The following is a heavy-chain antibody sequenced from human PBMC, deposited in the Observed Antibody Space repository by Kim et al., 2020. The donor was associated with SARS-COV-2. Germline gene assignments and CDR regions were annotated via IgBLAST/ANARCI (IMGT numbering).Heavy chain of an antibody. J-gene: IGHJ5*02. Sequence: VESVKGRFTIARDNAKNSLYLQMNSLRAEDTAVYYCARKGLMQLTNWFDPWGQGTLVTVSS. V-gene: IGHV3-7*03. CDR3: ARKGLMQLTNWFDP. D-gene: IGHD6-13*01.